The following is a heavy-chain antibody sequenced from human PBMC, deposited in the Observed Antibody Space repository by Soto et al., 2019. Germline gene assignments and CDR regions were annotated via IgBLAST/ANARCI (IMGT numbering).Heavy chain of an antibody. CDR3: ERDLGYCSSTSCSL. J-gene: IGHJ4*02. V-gene: IGHV3-33*01. CDR2: IWYDGSNK. CDR1: GFTFSSYG. Sequence: GGSLRLSCAASGFTFSSYGMHWVRQAPGKGLEWVAVIWYDGSNKYYADSVKGRFTISRDNSKNTLYLQMNSLRAEDTAVYYCERDLGYCSSTSCSLWGQGTLVTVSS. D-gene: IGHD2-2*01.